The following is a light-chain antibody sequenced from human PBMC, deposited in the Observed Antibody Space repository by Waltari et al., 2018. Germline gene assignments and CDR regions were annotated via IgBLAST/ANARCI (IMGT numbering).Light chain of an antibody. CDR2: GAS. V-gene: IGKV3-20*01. J-gene: IGKJ4*01. Sequence: EIVLTRSPGPLSLSPGERATPSCRASQTVRTTYLAWYQQKPGQDPTLLIYGASSRATGIPDRFSGSGSGTDFSLTISSLEPEDFAVYYCQQYDISPLTFGGGTKVEIK. CDR3: QQYDISPLT. CDR1: QTVRTTY.